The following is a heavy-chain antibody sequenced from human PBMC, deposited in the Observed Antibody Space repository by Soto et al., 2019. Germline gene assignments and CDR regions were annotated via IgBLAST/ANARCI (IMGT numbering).Heavy chain of an antibody. CDR1: GFTFSSYS. CDR2: ISSSSSYI. V-gene: IGHV3-21*01. D-gene: IGHD2-15*01. Sequence: EVQLVESGGGLVKPGGSLRLSCAASGFTFSSYSMKWVRQAPGKGLEWVSSISSSSSYIYYADSVKGRFTISRDNAKNSLFRQMNRLRAEDTAVYYWAREGGLGDMAHFDYWGQGTLVTVSS. CDR3: AREGGLGDMAHFDY. J-gene: IGHJ4*02.